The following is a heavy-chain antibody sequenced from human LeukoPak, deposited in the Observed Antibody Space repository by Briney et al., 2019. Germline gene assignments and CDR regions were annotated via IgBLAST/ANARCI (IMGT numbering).Heavy chain of an antibody. J-gene: IGHJ4*02. V-gene: IGHV1-18*01. CDR3: ATSYVWGSYRYPSAFDY. D-gene: IGHD3-16*02. CDR1: GYTFTSYG. CDR2: ISAYNGNT. Sequence: ASVKVSCKASGYTFTSYGISWVRQAPGQGLEWMGWISAYNGNTNYAQKLQGRVTMTTDTSTSTAYMELRSLRSDDTAVYYCATSYVWGSYRYPSAFDYWGQGTLVTVSS.